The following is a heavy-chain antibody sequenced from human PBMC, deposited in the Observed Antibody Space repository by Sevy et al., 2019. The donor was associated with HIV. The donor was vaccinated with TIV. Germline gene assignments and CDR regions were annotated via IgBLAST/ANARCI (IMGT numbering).Heavy chain of an antibody. CDR2: IKSKTDGGTK. CDR1: GFTFSNAW. D-gene: IGHD3-10*01. CDR3: TTDGTYYYGSGSYPDFDY. J-gene: IGHJ4*02. V-gene: IGHV3-15*01. Sequence: GCLRLSCAASGFTFSNAWMSGVRQAPGKGLEWVGRIKSKTDGGTKDYAAPVKGRFTISRDDSKNTLYLQMNSLKTEDTAVYYCTTDGTYYYGSGSYPDFDYWGQGTLVTVSS.